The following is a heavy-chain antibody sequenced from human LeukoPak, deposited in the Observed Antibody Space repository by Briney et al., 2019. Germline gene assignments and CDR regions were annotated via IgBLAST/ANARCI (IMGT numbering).Heavy chain of an antibody. CDR2: INDSGIT. V-gene: IGHV4-34*01. CDR1: SGSFNGYY. Sequence: SETLSLTCAVYSGSFNGYYWTWIRQPPGKGLEWIGQINDSGITSYNPSLKSRVTISVGTSKNRFSLEVHSVTAADTAVYYCARGSWYYASGSGYDGGWYYFDHWGQGTLATVSS. CDR3: ARGSWYYASGSGYDGGWYYFDH. D-gene: IGHD3-10*01. J-gene: IGHJ4*02.